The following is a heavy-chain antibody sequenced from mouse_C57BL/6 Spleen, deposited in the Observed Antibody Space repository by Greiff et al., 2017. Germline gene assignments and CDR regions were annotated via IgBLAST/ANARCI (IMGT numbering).Heavy chain of an antibody. Sequence: QVQLQQSGAELARPGASVTLSCKASGYTFTSYGIRWVKQIPGQGLEWIGEIYPRSGNTYYNEKFKGKAKLTADKSSSTAYMELRGLTSEDCAVYFCEGGGFLAYWGQGTLVTVSA. CDR2: IYPRSGNT. V-gene: IGHV1-81*01. CDR1: GYTFTSYG. J-gene: IGHJ3*01. D-gene: IGHD1-1*02. CDR3: EGGGFLAY.